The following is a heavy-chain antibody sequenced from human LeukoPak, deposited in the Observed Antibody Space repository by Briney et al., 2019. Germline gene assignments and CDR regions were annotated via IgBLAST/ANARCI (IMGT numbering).Heavy chain of an antibody. CDR1: GFTFSSYA. Sequence: GGSLRLSCAASGFTFSSYAMSWVRQAPGKGLEWVSAISGSGGSTYYADSVKGRLTISRDNSKNTLYLQMNSLRAEDTAVYYCAKDYEQLGTCFDYWGQGTLVTVSS. D-gene: IGHD6-6*01. CDR3: AKDYEQLGTCFDY. CDR2: ISGSGGST. V-gene: IGHV3-23*01. J-gene: IGHJ4*02.